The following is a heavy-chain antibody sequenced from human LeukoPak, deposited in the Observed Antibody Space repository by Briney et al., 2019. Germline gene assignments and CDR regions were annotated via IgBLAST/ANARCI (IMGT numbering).Heavy chain of an antibody. J-gene: IGHJ4*02. CDR1: GFAFNYAW. CDR2: INHSGST. V-gene: IGHV4-34*01. Sequence: PGGSLRLSCAASGFAFNYAWVSWIRQPPGKGLEWIGEINHSGSTNYNPSLKSRVTISVDTSKNQFSLKLSSVTAADTAVYYCARHWTYYDYVWGSYRPCYFDYWGQGTLVTVSS. CDR3: ARHWTYYDYVWGSYRPCYFDY. D-gene: IGHD3-16*02.